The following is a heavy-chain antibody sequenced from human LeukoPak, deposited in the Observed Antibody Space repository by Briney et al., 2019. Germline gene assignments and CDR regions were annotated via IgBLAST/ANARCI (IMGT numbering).Heavy chain of an antibody. CDR2: IYYSGST. CDR3: ARGPRITMVRGVTKYPTYGMDV. Sequence: SETLSLTCTVSGGSISSYYWSWIRQPPGKGLEWIGYIYYSGSTNYNPSLKSRVTISVDTSKNQFSLKLSSVTAADTAVYYCARGPRITMVRGVTKYPTYGMDVWGQGTTVTVSS. D-gene: IGHD3-10*01. CDR1: GGSISSYY. J-gene: IGHJ6*02. V-gene: IGHV4-59*12.